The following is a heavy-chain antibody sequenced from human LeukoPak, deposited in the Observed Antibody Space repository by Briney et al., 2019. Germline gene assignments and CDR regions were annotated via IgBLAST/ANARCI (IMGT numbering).Heavy chain of an antibody. CDR2: NNAGNGNT. CDR3: ARENYYDSSQTFDY. CDR1: GYTFTSYA. Sequence: GASVKVSCKASGYTFTSYAMHWVRQAPGQRLEWRGWNNAGNGNTKYSQEFQGRVTITRDTSASTAYMELSSLRSEDMAVYYCARENYYDSSQTFDYWGQGTLVTVSS. V-gene: IGHV1-3*02. D-gene: IGHD3-22*01. J-gene: IGHJ4*02.